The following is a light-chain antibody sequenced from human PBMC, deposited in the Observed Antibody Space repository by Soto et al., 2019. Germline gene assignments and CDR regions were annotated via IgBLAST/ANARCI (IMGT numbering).Light chain of an antibody. CDR2: AAS. J-gene: IGKJ3*01. CDR1: QGISNY. Sequence: DVQMTQSPSSLSASVGDRVTITCRASQGISNYLAWYQQKPGKVPKLLIYAASTLQSGVTSRFSGSGSGTDFTLTISSLQHEDVETYYCQKYNTAPFTFGPGTRVHIK. CDR3: QKYNTAPFT. V-gene: IGKV1-27*01.